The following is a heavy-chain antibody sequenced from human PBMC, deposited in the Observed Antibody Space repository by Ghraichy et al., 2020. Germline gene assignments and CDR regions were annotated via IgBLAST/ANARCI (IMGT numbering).Heavy chain of an antibody. J-gene: IGHJ5*02. D-gene: IGHD3-3*01. Sequence: SETLSLTCAVYGGSFSGYYWSWIRQPPGKGLEWIGEINHSGSSNYNPSLKSRVNISVDTSKNQLSLKLSTVTAADTAVYFCARAKVDYDFWSGYTHSWFDPWGQGNLVTVSS. CDR2: INHSGSS. V-gene: IGHV4-34*01. CDR1: GGSFSGYY. CDR3: ARAKVDYDFWSGYTHSWFDP.